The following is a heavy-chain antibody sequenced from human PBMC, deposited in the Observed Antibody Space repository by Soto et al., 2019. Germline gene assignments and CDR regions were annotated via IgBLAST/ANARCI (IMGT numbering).Heavy chain of an antibody. Sequence: SETLSLTCAVYGGSFSGYYWSWIRQPPGKGLEWIGEINHSGSTNYNPSLKSRVTISVDTSKNQFSLKLSSVTAADTAVYYCARGKTGTTLYYYYYMDVWGKGTTVTVS. CDR3: ARGKTGTTLYYYYYMDV. V-gene: IGHV4-34*01. CDR2: INHSGST. D-gene: IGHD1-7*01. J-gene: IGHJ6*03. CDR1: GGSFSGYY.